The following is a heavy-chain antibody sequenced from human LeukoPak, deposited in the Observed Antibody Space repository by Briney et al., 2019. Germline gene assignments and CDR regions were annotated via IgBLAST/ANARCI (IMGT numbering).Heavy chain of an antibody. CDR2: NNRDGSNT. V-gene: IGHV3-74*01. D-gene: IGHD5-18*01. CDR1: GFTFSSDW. Sequence: SGESLTLSCAAAGFTFSSDWMHWVRPAPGKGLVWVSRNNRDGSNTTYADSVKGRLTISRDNPKNTLYLQMNSLRAEGTAVYYCARRPGYGLSDAFDIWGQGTMVTVSS. CDR3: ARRPGYGLSDAFDI. J-gene: IGHJ3*02.